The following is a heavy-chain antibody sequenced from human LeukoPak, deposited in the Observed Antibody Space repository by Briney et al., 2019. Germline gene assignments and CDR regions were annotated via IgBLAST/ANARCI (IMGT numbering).Heavy chain of an antibody. V-gene: IGHV4-30-2*01. D-gene: IGHD3-16*02. Sequence: PSETLSLTCAVSGGSISSADYSWSWIRQPPGKGLEWIGYIYHSGSTYYNPSLKSRVTISVDRSKNQFSLKLTSVTAADTAVYYCARVPHYDYVWGSYPDRWFDPWGQGTLVTVSS. CDR3: ARVPHYDYVWGSYPDRWFDP. J-gene: IGHJ5*02. CDR1: GGSISSADYS. CDR2: IYHSGST.